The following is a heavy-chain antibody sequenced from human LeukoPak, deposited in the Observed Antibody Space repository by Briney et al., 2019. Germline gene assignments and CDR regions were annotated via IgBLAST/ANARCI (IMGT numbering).Heavy chain of an antibody. CDR3: ARDLDYGDYPPGI. Sequence: SETLSLTCAVYGGSFSGYYWSWIRQPPGKGLEWIGYIYYSGSTNYNPSLKSRVTMSVDTSKNQFSLKLSSVTAADTAVYYCARDLDYGDYPPGIWGQGTLVTVSS. V-gene: IGHV4-59*01. J-gene: IGHJ3*02. CDR2: IYYSGST. D-gene: IGHD4-17*01. CDR1: GGSFSGYY.